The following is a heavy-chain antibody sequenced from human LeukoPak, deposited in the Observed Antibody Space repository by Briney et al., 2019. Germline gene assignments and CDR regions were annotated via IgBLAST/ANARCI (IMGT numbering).Heavy chain of an antibody. J-gene: IGHJ4*02. CDR2: IYHSGST. CDR3: AREYNGDYVDY. Sequence: PSETLSLTCAVSGGSISGGGYSWSWIRQPPGKGLEWIGYIYHSGSTYYNPSLKSRVTISVDRSKNQFSLKLSSVTAADTAVYYCAREYNGDYVDYWGQGTLVTVSS. D-gene: IGHD1-14*01. V-gene: IGHV4-30-2*01. CDR1: GGSISGGGYS.